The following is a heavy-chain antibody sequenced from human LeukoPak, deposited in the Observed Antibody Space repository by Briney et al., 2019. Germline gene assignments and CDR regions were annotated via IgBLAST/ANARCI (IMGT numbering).Heavy chain of an antibody. V-gene: IGHV3-7*01. CDR3: AKGGGAVGDWFDP. Sequence: GGSLRLSCLASEFTFSSSWMTWVRQAPGKGLEWVANIKEDGSEKYYVDSVKGRFTISRDNAKNSLYLQMNSLRAEDTAVYYCAKGGGAVGDWFDPWGQGTLVTVSS. CDR2: IKEDGSEK. D-gene: IGHD3-10*01. CDR1: EFTFSSSW. J-gene: IGHJ5*02.